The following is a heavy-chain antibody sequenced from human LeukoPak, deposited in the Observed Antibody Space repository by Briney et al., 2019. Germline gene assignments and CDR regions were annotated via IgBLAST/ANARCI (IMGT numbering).Heavy chain of an antibody. CDR2: INQSGST. CDR1: GGSFSGYY. J-gene: IGHJ4*02. CDR3: ARVEAAAVLNY. V-gene: IGHV4-34*01. D-gene: IGHD6-13*01. Sequence: SETLSLTCAVYGGSFSGYYWSWIRQSPGKGLEWIGEINQSGSTNYNPSLKSRVNISVDTSKNQFSLKLSSVTAADTAVYYCARVEAAAVLNYWGQGTLVTVSS.